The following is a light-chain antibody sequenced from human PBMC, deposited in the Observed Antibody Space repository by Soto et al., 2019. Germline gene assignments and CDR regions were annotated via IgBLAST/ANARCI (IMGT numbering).Light chain of an antibody. J-gene: IGLJ2*01. CDR3: GTWDSSLSVVV. Sequence: QSALTQPPSASGSPGQSVTISCTGTTSDVGGYNFVSWYQQHPGKAPKLIIYDNNKRPSGIPDRFSGSKSGTSATLGITGLQTGDEADYYCGTWDSSLSVVVFGGGTKLTVL. V-gene: IGLV1-51*01. CDR1: TSDVGGYNF. CDR2: DNN.